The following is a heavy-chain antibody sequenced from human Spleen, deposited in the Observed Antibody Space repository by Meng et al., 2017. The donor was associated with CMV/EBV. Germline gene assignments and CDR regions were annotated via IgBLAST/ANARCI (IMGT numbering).Heavy chain of an antibody. V-gene: IGHV3-15*01. Sequence: GESLKISCAASGLSVRNNYMSWVRQAPGKGLEWVGRIKSKTDGGTTDYAAPVKGRFTISRDDSKNTLYLQMNSLKTEDTAVYYCTTGGYCSSTSCHDAFDIWGQGTMVTVSS. CDR3: TTGGYCSSTSCHDAFDI. CDR2: IKSKTDGGTT. D-gene: IGHD2-2*01. J-gene: IGHJ3*02. CDR1: GLSVRNNY.